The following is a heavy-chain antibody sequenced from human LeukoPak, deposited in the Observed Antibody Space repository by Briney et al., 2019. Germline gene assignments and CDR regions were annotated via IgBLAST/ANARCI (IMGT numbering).Heavy chain of an antibody. D-gene: IGHD3-22*01. CDR2: SGST. CDR3: ARSAYDSSGYYFGPRTYYFDY. CDR1: GGSISNDF. Sequence: SETLSLACTVSGGSISNDFWTWIRQPPGKGLEWIGYSGSTNYNPSLKSRGTLSVDTSKNQFSLKLTSVTAADTAVYYCARSAYDSSGYYFGPRTYYFDYWGQGTLVTVSS. J-gene: IGHJ4*02. V-gene: IGHV4-59*01.